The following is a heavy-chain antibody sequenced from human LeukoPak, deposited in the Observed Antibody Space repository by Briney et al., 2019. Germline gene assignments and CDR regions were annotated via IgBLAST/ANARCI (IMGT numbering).Heavy chain of an antibody. CDR3: AHSNSARYPLYFQN. CDR2: IYWDDDK. J-gene: IGHJ1*01. Sequence: ESGPTLVKPTQTLTLTCTFSGFSLSTSGVSVGWSRQPPGKALEWLALIYWDDDKRYSPSLKSKLTITKDTSKNQVVLTMTNMDPVDTATYYCAHSNSARYPLYFQNWGQGTLVTVSS. CDR1: GFSLSTSGVS. V-gene: IGHV2-5*02. D-gene: IGHD1-26*01.